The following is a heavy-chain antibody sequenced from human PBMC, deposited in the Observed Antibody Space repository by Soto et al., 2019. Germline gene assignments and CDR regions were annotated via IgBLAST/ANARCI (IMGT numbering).Heavy chain of an antibody. CDR2: IYSGGST. CDR3: ARGGYCSSTSCYLHYYYMDV. V-gene: IGHV3-66*01. CDR1: GFTVSSNY. D-gene: IGHD2-2*01. J-gene: IGHJ6*03. Sequence: GGSLRLSCAASGFTVSSNYMSWVRQAPGKGLEWVSVIYSGGSTYYADSVKGRFTISRDNSKNTLYLQMNSLIAEDTAVYYCARGGYCSSTSCYLHYYYMDVWGKGTTVTVSS.